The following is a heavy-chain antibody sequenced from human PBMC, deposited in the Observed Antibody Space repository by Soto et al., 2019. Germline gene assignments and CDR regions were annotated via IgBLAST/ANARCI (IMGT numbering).Heavy chain of an antibody. CDR2: ISGSAGST. V-gene: IGHV3-23*01. Sequence: GGLLRVPKSAAGGKCGGYGVSWVRQATGKGLEWVSAISGSAGSTYYADSVNGRFTISRDNSKSTLYLQMNSLRAEDTAVYYCAKDVAGGFSYGPFDYWGQGIPVTVSP. CDR1: GGKCGGYG. J-gene: IGHJ4*02. D-gene: IGHD5-18*01. CDR3: AKDVAGGFSYGPFDY.